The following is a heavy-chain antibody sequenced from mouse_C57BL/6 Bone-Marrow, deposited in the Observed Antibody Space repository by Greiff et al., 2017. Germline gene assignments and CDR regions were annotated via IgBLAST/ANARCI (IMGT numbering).Heavy chain of an antibody. CDR3: TTKDYYGRFDY. CDR1: GFNIKDYY. D-gene: IGHD1-1*01. CDR2: IDPEDGDT. Sequence: VQLKQSGAELVRPGASVKLSCTASGFNIKDYYMHWVKQRPEQGLEWIGRIDPEDGDTEYDPKFQGKATMTADTSSTTAYLQLSSLTSEYTAVYDYTTKDYYGRFDYWGQGTTLTVSS. V-gene: IGHV14-1*01. J-gene: IGHJ2*01.